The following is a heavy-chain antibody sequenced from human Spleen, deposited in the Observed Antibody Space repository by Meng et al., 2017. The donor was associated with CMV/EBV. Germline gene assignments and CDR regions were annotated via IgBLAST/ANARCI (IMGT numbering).Heavy chain of an antibody. D-gene: IGHD2-2*01. V-gene: IGHV3-53*01. CDR3: ARAGEGGYGSCTSCYPFSYYGMDV. CDR2: IYSGGST. J-gene: IGHJ6*02. Sequence: GESLKISCAASGFTVSNNYMTWVRQAPGKGLEWVSVIYSGGSTYYADSVKGRFTISRDNSKGTVYLQMNSLRAEDTAVYYCARAGEGGYGSCTSCYPFSYYGMDVWGHGTTVTVSS. CDR1: GFTVSNNY.